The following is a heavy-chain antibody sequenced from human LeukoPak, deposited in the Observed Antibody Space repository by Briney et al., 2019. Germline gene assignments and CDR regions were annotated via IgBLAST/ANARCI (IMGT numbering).Heavy chain of an antibody. CDR3: ARVSYYSSSSLEDWFDP. V-gene: IGHV6-1*01. CDR2: TYYTSKWYN. CDR1: GDSVSSKSAT. Sequence: SQTLSLTCAISGDSVSSKSATWNWIRQSPSRGLEWLGRTYYTSKWYNDYAVSVKSRITINPDTSKNQFSLQLNSVTPEDTAVYYCARVSYYSSSSLEDWFDPWGQGTLVTVSS. J-gene: IGHJ5*02. D-gene: IGHD6-6*01.